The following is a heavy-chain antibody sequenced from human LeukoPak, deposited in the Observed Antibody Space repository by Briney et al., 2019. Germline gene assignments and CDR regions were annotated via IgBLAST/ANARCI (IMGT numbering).Heavy chain of an antibody. D-gene: IGHD3-3*01. V-gene: IGHV1-2*02. CDR3: ARGSRDDFWSGRDAFDI. J-gene: IGHJ3*02. Sequence: EASVKVSCKASGYTFTGYYIHWVRQAPGQGLEWMGWINPNSGGTNYAQKFQGRVTMTRDTSISTAYMELSRLRSDDTAVYYCARGSRDDFWSGRDAFDIWGQGTMVTVSS. CDR2: INPNSGGT. CDR1: GYTFTGYY.